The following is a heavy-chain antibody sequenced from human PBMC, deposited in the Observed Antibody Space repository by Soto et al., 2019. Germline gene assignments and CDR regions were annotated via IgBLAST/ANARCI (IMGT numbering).Heavy chain of an antibody. Sequence: GGSLRLSCAASGFNFDIYWMSWVRQAPGKGLEWVATIKGDASEKKYVGSVKGRFTMSRDNAKKSLYLQMDSLRAEDTAVYYCAXDSGYGSGNSVNHYLDYWGHGTLVTVSS. CDR2: IKGDASEK. J-gene: IGHJ4*01. CDR1: GFNFDIYW. CDR3: AXDSGYGSGNSVNHYLDY. V-gene: IGHV3-7*01. D-gene: IGHD3-10*01.